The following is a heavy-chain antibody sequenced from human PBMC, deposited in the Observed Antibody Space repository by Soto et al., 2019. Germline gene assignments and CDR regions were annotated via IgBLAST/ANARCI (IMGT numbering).Heavy chain of an antibody. CDR3: AREPPYDILTGYYEPGLCDY. V-gene: IGHV3-48*03. CDR1: GFTFSTYE. D-gene: IGHD3-9*01. Sequence: EVQLVESGGGLVQPGGSLRLSCAASGFTFSTYEMNWVRQAPGKGLEWVSYISSSGSTIYYADSVKGRFTISRDNAKNVLYLQMNSLRAEDTAVYYCAREPPYDILTGYYEPGLCDYWGQGTLVTVSS. J-gene: IGHJ4*02. CDR2: ISSSGSTI.